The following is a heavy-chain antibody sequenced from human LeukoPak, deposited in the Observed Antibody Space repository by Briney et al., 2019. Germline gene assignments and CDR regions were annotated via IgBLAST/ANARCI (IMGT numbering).Heavy chain of an antibody. CDR3: ARGDTSSPNWFDP. D-gene: IGHD6-13*01. CDR1: GFTFSSYW. Sequence: GGSLRLSCAASGFTFSSYWMSWVRQAPGKGLEWVANIKQDGSEKYYVDSVKGRFTISRDNAKNSLYLQMNSLRAEDTAVYYCARGDTSSPNWFDPWGQGTLVTVSS. CDR2: IKQDGSEK. V-gene: IGHV3-7*01. J-gene: IGHJ5*02.